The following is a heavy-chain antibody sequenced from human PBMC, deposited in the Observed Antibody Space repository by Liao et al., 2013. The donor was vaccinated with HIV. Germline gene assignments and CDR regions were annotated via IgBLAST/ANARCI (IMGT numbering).Heavy chain of an antibody. J-gene: IGHJ3*01. V-gene: IGHV4-34*01. CDR2: INHSGSS. CDR1: GGSFSGYY. CDR3: AREFHYDSSGEAFDV. D-gene: IGHD3-22*01. Sequence: QVHLQQWGAGLLKPSETLSLTCAVYGGSFSGYYWSWIRQPPGKGLEWIGEINHSGSSNCNPSLKSRVTLSVDTSKNQFSLKLSSVTAADTAVYYCAREFHYDSSGEAFDVWGQGTMVTVSS.